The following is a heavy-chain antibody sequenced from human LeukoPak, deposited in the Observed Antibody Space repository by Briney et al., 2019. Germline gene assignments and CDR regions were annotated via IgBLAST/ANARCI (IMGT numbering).Heavy chain of an antibody. CDR3: ARVTGYRIEDYFDY. CDR1: GFSISSGYY. D-gene: IGHD6-13*01. Sequence: SETLSLTCTVSGFSISSGYYWGWIRQPPGKGLEWIGSIFHTGSTYYNPSLKSRVTISVETSKNEFSLKLRSVTAADTAVYYCARVTGYRIEDYFDYWGQGTLVTVSS. V-gene: IGHV4-38-2*02. J-gene: IGHJ4*02. CDR2: IFHTGST.